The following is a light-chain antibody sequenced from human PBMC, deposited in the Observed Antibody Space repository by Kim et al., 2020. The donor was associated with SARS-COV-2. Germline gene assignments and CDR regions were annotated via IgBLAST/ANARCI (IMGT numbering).Light chain of an antibody. CDR3: QQYNNWPPNT. Sequence: VSPGDTATLSGRASQSVSSNLAWYQQKPGQAPRLLIYGASNRATGIPARFSGTGSGTEFTLTISSLLSEDFAVYYCQQYNNWPPNTFGQGTKLEI. J-gene: IGKJ2*01. V-gene: IGKV3-15*01. CDR1: QSVSSN. CDR2: GAS.